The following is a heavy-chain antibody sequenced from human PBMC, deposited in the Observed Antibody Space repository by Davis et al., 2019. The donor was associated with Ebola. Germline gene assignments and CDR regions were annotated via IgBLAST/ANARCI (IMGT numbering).Heavy chain of an antibody. CDR1: GYTFTSYA. J-gene: IGHJ6*02. V-gene: IGHV1-3*01. CDR3: AREGDIVVVPAAIPGPGYYGMDV. Sequence: AASVKVSCKASGYTFTSYAMHWVRQAPGQRLEWMGWINAGNGNTNYAQKLQGRVTMTTDTSTSTAYVELRSLRSDDTAVYYCAREGDIVVVPAAIPGPGYYGMDVWGQGTTVTVSS. CDR2: INAGNGNT. D-gene: IGHD2-2*02.